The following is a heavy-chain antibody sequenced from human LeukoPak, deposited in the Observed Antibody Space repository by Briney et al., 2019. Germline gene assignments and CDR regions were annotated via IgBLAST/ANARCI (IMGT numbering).Heavy chain of an antibody. CDR3: ARDPVDSYGYGDY. D-gene: IGHD5-18*01. CDR2: ISRSGNTI. Sequence: SLRLSCAASGFTFSSYEMNWVRQAPGKGLEWVSYISRSGNTIYYADSVKGRFTISRDNAKNSLYLQMNSLGAEDTAVYYCARDPVDSYGYGDYWGQGTLVTVSS. J-gene: IGHJ4*02. CDR1: GFTFSSYE. V-gene: IGHV3-48*03.